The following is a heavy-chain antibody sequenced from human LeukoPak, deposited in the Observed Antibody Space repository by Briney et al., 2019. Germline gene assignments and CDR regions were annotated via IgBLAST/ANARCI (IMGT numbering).Heavy chain of an antibody. CDR2: IYYSGST. CDR1: GGSISSSSYY. D-gene: IGHD3-22*01. V-gene: IGHV4-39*01. J-gene: IGHJ4*02. Sequence: SETLSLTCTVSGGSISSSSYYWGWIRQPPGKGLEWIGSIYYSGSTYYNPSLKSRVTISVDTSKNQFSLKLSSVTAADTAVYYCARVPYYYDSSGPFGSDYWGQGTLVTVSS. CDR3: ARVPYYYDSSGPFGSDY.